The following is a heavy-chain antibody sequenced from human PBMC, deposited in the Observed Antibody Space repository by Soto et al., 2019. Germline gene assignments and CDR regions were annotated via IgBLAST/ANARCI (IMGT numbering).Heavy chain of an antibody. J-gene: IGHJ4*02. CDR3: ARSGDNYNRLDY. CDR2: SSNSGTFS. V-gene: IGHV3-11*06. D-gene: IGHD1-1*01. CDR1: GFTFSDYY. Sequence: NPVGSLRLSCEGSGFTFSDYYISWIRQAPGKGLEWISYSSNSGTFSRYADSVKGRFSISRDNTKNLLYLQMNSLRAEDTAVYYCARSGDNYNRLDYWGQGTPVTVSS.